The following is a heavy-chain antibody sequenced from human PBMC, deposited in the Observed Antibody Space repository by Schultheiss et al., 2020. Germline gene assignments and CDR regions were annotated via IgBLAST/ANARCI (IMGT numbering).Heavy chain of an antibody. CDR3: TTGAQGLVLYYYYGMDV. V-gene: IGHV3-15*01. CDR1: GFTFSNAW. CDR2: IKSKTDGGTT. J-gene: IGHJ6*02. Sequence: GESLKISCAASGFTFSNAWMSWVRQAPGKGLEWVGRIKSKTDGGTTDYAAPVKGRFTISRDDSKNTLYLQMNSLKTEDTAVYYCTTGAQGLVLYYYYGMDVWGQGTTVTVSS. D-gene: IGHD6-19*01.